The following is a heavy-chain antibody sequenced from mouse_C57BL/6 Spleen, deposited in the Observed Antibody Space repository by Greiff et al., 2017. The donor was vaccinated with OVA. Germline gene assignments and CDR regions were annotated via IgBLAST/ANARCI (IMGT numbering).Heavy chain of an antibody. D-gene: IGHD2-1*01. J-gene: IGHJ3*01. CDR3: TREGDRGNYDPAWFAY. CDR2: IDPETGGT. CDR1: GYTFTDYE. Sequence: QVQLQQSGAELVRPGASVTLSCKASGYTFTDYEMHWVKQTPVHGLEWIGAIDPETGGTASNQKFKGKAILTADKSSSTAYMELRSLTSEDSAVYYCTREGDRGNYDPAWFAYWGQGTLVTVSA. V-gene: IGHV1-15*01.